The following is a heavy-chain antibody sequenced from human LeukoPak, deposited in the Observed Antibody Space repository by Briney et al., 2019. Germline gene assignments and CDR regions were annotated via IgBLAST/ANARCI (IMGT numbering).Heavy chain of an antibody. CDR3: AKAGGYYGSGSYLPYYFDY. CDR1: GFTFSSYG. J-gene: IGHJ4*02. Sequence: GGSLRLSCAASGFTFSSYGMHWVRQAPGKGLEWVAVISYEGSNKYYADSVKGRFTISRDNSKNTLYLQMNSLRAEDTAVYYCAKAGGYYGSGSYLPYYFDYWGQGTLVTVSS. CDR2: ISYEGSNK. D-gene: IGHD3-10*01. V-gene: IGHV3-30*18.